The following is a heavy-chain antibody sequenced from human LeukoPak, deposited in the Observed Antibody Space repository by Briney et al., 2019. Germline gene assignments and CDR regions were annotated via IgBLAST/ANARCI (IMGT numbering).Heavy chain of an antibody. V-gene: IGHV3-7*03. J-gene: IGHJ4*02. CDR2: IKQDGSEK. Sequence: GGSLRLSCAASRFTFSSYWMSWVRQAPGKGLEWVANIKQDGSEKYYVDSVKGRFTISRDNAKNSLYLQMNSLRAEDTAVYYCARDFGYYPPDYWGQGTLVTVSS. CDR3: ARDFGYYPPDY. CDR1: RFTFSSYW. D-gene: IGHD3-22*01.